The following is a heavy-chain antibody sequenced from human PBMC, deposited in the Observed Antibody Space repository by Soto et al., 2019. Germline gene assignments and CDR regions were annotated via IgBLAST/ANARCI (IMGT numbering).Heavy chain of an antibody. J-gene: IGHJ6*02. Sequence: GGSLRLSCAASGFTFSSYAIQWVRQAPGKGLEWVAVISNDGSNKYYEDSVKGRFTISRDNSKNTLYLQMNSLRAEDTAVYYCARGSSGPLLYCSGDGCSKVMDGWGQGTTVTGSS. V-gene: IGHV3-30-3*01. CDR2: ISNDGSNK. CDR1: GFTFSSYA. D-gene: IGHD2-21*01. CDR3: ARGSSGPLLYCSGDGCSKVMDG.